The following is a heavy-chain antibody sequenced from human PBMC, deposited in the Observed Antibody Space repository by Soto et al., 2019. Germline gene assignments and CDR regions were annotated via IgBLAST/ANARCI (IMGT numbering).Heavy chain of an antibody. Sequence: PSETLSLTCTVSGGSISSSSYYWGWIRQPPGKGLEWIGSIYYSGSTYYNPSLKSRVTISVDTSKNQFSLKLSSVTAADTAEYYCARHYSTGATNWFDPWGQGTLVTVSS. V-gene: IGHV4-39*01. CDR3: ARHYSTGATNWFDP. D-gene: IGHD1-1*01. CDR1: GGSISSSSYY. CDR2: IYYSGST. J-gene: IGHJ5*02.